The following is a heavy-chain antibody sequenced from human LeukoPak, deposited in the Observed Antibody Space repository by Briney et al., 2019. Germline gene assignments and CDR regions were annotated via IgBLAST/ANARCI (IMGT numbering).Heavy chain of an antibody. D-gene: IGHD1-7*01. CDR2: IIPIFGTA. CDR1: GGTFSSYA. CDR3: ARGGWTASWNYFN. V-gene: IGHV1-69*13. Sequence: SVKVSCKASGGTFSSYAISWVRQAPGQGLEWMGGIIPIFGTANYAQKFQGRVTITADESTSTAYMELSSLRSEDTAVYCCARGGWTASWNYFNWGQGTLVTVSS. J-gene: IGHJ4*02.